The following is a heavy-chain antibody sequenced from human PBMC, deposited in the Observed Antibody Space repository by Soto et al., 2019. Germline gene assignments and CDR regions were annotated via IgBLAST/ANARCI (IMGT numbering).Heavy chain of an antibody. CDR1: GGSINSGGYY. Sequence: QVQLQESGPGLVKPSQTLSLTSTVSGGSINSGGYYWSWIRQHPGKGLEWIGYIYYSGSTYYNPSLKSRVTISVDTSKNQFSLKLNSMTAADTAVYYCARDTSPQAFDIWGQGTVVTVSS. CDR3: ARDTSPQAFDI. V-gene: IGHV4-31*03. J-gene: IGHJ3*02. CDR2: IYYSGST.